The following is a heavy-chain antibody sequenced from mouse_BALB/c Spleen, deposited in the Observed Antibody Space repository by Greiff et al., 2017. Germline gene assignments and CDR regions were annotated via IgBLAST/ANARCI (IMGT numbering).Heavy chain of an antibody. D-gene: IGHD2-1*01. CDR2: ISSGSSTI. CDR1: GFTFSSFG. Sequence: EVKLEESGGGLVQPGGSRKLSCAASGFTFSSFGMHWVRQAPEKGLEWVAYISSGSSTIYYADTVKGRFTISRDNPKNTLFLQMTSLRSEDTAMYYCANGNGAMDYWGQGTSVTVSS. J-gene: IGHJ4*01. V-gene: IGHV5-17*02. CDR3: ANGNGAMDY.